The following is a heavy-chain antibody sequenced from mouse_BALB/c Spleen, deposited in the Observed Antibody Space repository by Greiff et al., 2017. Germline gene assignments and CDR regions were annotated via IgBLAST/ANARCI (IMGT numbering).Heavy chain of an antibody. CDR2: IDPYNGGT. V-gene: IGHV1S135*01. Sequence: EVKLVESGPELVKPGASVKVSCKASGYAFTSYNMYWVKQSHGKSLEWIGYIDPYNGGTSYNQKFKGKATLTVDKSSSTAYMHLNSLTSEDSAVYYCARWPLYYYAMDYWGQGTSVTVSS. J-gene: IGHJ4*01. D-gene: IGHD1-1*01. CDR1: GYAFTSYN. CDR3: ARWPLYYYAMDY.